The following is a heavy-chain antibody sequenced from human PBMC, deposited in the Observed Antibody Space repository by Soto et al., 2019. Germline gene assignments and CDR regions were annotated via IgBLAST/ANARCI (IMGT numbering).Heavy chain of an antibody. CDR3: ARDPSRRFPNAFDI. Sequence: SETLSLTCTVSGGSISSGDYYWSWIRQPPGKGLEWIGYIYYSGSTYYNPSLKSRVTISVDTSKNQFSLKLSSVTAADTAVYYCARDPSRRFPNAFDIWGQGTMVTVSS. CDR1: GGSISSGDYY. V-gene: IGHV4-30-4*01. D-gene: IGHD3-3*01. CDR2: IYYSGST. J-gene: IGHJ3*02.